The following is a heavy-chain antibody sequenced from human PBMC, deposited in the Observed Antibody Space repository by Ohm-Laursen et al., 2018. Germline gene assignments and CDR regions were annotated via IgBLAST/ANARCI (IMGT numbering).Heavy chain of an antibody. CDR1: GFTFGDYA. CDR3: TRDFREPTDPLTYDSSGYPDY. CDR2: IRSKAYGGTT. J-gene: IGHJ4*02. V-gene: IGHV3-49*03. Sequence: SLRLSCAAPGFTFGDYAMSWFRQAPGKGLEWVGFIRSKAYGGTTEYAASVKGRFTISRDDSKSIAYLQMNSLKTEDTAVYYCTRDFREPTDPLTYDSSGYPDYWGQRTLVTVSS. D-gene: IGHD3-22*01.